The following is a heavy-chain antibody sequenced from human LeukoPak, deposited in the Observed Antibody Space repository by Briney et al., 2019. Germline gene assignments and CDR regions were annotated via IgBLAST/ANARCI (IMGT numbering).Heavy chain of an antibody. D-gene: IGHD6-13*01. CDR3: ARGLWLAAAWAY. CDR2: INHSGST. Sequence: SETLSLTCAVYGGSFSGYYWSWIRRPPGKGLEWIGEINHSGSTNYNPSLKSRVTISVDTSKNQFSLKLSSVTAADTAVYYCARGLWLAAAWAYWGQGTLVTVSS. V-gene: IGHV4-34*01. CDR1: GGSFSGYY. J-gene: IGHJ4*02.